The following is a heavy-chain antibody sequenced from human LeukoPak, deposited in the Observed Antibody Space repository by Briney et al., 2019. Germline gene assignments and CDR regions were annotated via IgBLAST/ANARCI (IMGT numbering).Heavy chain of an antibody. Sequence: ASVKVSCKASGYTFTSYYMHWVRQAPGQGLEWMGIINPSGGSTSYAQKFQGRVTMTRDTSTSTVYMELSSLGSEDTAVYYCAREEAGYSSGWGYFDYWGQGTLVTVSS. V-gene: IGHV1-46*01. D-gene: IGHD6-19*01. J-gene: IGHJ4*02. CDR1: GYTFTSYY. CDR3: AREEAGYSSGWGYFDY. CDR2: INPSGGST.